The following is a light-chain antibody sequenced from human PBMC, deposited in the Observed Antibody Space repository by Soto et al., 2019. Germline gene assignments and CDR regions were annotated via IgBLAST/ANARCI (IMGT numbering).Light chain of an antibody. CDR2: DVS. J-gene: IGLJ1*01. V-gene: IGLV2-14*01. CDR3: SSYTSSSIPSV. Sequence: QSALTQPASVSGSPGQSITISCTGTNSDVGGYNFVSWYQQHPGKAPKLMIYDVSNRPSGVSNRFSVSKSGNTASMNISDLPAEDESAYYCSSYTSSSIPSVFGIGTKVTVL. CDR1: NSDVGGYNF.